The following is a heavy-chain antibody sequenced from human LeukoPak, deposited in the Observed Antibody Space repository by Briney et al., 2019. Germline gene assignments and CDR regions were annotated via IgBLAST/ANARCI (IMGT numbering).Heavy chain of an antibody. Sequence: ASVKVSCRPSGYTFSTYGISWVRQAPGQGLEWMGWVSTYSGNTIYAEKFQGRVTMTTDTSTTTAYVELRSLRFDDTALYYCARDVNWAFDYWGQGSLATVSS. J-gene: IGHJ4*02. CDR1: GYTFSTYG. CDR3: ARDVNWAFDY. D-gene: IGHD7-27*01. CDR2: VSTYSGNT. V-gene: IGHV1-18*01.